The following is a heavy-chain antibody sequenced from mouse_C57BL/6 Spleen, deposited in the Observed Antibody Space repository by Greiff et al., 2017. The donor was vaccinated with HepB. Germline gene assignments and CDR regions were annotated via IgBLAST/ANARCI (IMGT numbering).Heavy chain of an antibody. CDR2: IRNKANGYTT. V-gene: IGHV7-3*01. Sequence: EVQLVESGGGLVQPGGSLSLSCAASGFTFTDYYMSWVRQPPGKALEWLGFIRNKANGYTTEYSASVKGRFTISRDNSQSILYLQMNALRAEDSATYYCARYMDHAMDYWGQGTSVTVSS. CDR1: GFTFTDYY. CDR3: ARYMDHAMDY. J-gene: IGHJ4*01.